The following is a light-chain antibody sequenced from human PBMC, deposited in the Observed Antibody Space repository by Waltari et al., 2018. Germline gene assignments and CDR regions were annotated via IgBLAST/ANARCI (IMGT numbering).Light chain of an antibody. Sequence: QSVMTHPPPPSGTSVQWESISCSGRSSHVGDTTVIWYQQLPGTAPKLLIYSNNQRPSGVPDRFSGSKSGTSASLAISGLQSEDEADYYCAAWDDSLNGPVFGVGTKLTVL. J-gene: IGLJ3*02. CDR2: SNN. CDR1: SSHVGDTT. CDR3: AAWDDSLNGPV. V-gene: IGLV1-44*01.